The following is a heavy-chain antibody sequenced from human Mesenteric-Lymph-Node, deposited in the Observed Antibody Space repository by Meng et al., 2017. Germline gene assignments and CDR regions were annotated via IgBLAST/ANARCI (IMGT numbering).Heavy chain of an antibody. CDR2: ISAYNGNR. Sequence: QVQLVQSGPEVKNPGAALTVSCKASGYTFTDFGISWVRQAPGQGLEWMGWISAYNGNRDYAQKFQGRVTMTTDTSTSTTYLELRNLGSDDTAVFYCTRDLGGVPGSFFDFWGQGTLVTVSS. V-gene: IGHV1-18*01. J-gene: IGHJ4*02. CDR3: TRDLGGVPGSFFDF. D-gene: IGHD6-19*01. CDR1: GYTFTDFG.